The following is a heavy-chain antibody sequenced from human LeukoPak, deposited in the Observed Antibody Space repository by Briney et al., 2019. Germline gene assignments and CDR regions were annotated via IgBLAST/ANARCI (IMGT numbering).Heavy chain of an antibody. CDR2: VYNSGDT. D-gene: IGHD3-9*01. V-gene: IGHV4-59*12. J-gene: IGHJ5*02. CDR1: GGSTSSDY. Sequence: SETLSLTCTVSGGSTSSDYWSWIRQSPGKGLEWVGYVYNSGDTGKNPSLKSRVTILLDTSKNQFSLKLSSVTAADTVLFFWPRTAYDIDPWGQGTLVTVSS. CDR3: PRTAYDIDP.